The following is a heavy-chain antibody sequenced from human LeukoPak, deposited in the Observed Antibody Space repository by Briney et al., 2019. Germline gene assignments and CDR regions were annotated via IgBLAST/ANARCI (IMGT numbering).Heavy chain of an antibody. CDR3: AKDDAWLQFGE. CDR2: ISYDGSNK. D-gene: IGHD3-10*01. Sequence: GGSLRLSCAASGFTFSSYGMHWVRQAPGKGLEWVAVISYDGSNKYYADSVKGRFTVSRDNFKNTLYLEVISLTAEDTAVYYCAKDDAWLQFGEWSQGTLVTVSS. J-gene: IGHJ4*02. CDR1: GFTFSSYG. V-gene: IGHV3-30*18.